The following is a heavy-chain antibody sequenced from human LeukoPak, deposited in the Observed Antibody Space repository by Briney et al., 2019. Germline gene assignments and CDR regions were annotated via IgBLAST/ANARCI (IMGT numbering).Heavy chain of an antibody. J-gene: IGHJ4*02. V-gene: IGHV1-69*05. CDR3: ASIAVAGPLDYFDY. CDR1: GGTFSSYA. Sequence: SVKVSCKASGGTFSSYAISWVRQAPGQGLEWMGGIIPIFGTANYAQKFQGRVTITTDESTSTAYMELSSLRPEDTAVYYCASIAVAGPLDYFDYWGQGTLVTVSS. D-gene: IGHD6-19*01. CDR2: IIPIFGTA.